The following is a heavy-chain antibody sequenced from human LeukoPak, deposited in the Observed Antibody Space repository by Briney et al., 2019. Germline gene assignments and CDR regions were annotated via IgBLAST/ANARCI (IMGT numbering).Heavy chain of an antibody. J-gene: IGHJ5*02. V-gene: IGHV3-7*01. D-gene: IGHD6-19*01. CDR1: GFTVSSNY. CDR3: ARDFSGIAVAGHPGNQNWFDP. Sequence: GGSLRLSCAASGFTVSSNYMSWVRQAPGKGLEWVANIKQDGSEKYYVDSVKGRFTISRDNAKNSLYLQMNSLRAEDTAVYYCARDFSGIAVAGHPGNQNWFDPWGQGTLVTVSS. CDR2: IKQDGSEK.